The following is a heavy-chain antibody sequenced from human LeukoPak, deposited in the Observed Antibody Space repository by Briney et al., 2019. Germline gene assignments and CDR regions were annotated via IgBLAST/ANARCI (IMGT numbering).Heavy chain of an antibody. V-gene: IGHV1-69*04. D-gene: IGHD3-3*01. CDR2: IIPILGIA. J-gene: IGHJ4*02. Sequence: ASVKVSCKASGGTFSSYAISWVRQAPGQGLEWMGRIIPILGIANYAQKFQSRVTITADKSTSTAYMELSSLRSEDTAVYYCARGTIFGVAYIDYWGQGTLVTVSS. CDR1: GGTFSSYA. CDR3: ARGTIFGVAYIDY.